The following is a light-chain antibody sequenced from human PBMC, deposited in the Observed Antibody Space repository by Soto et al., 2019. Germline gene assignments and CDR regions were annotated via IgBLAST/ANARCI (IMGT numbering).Light chain of an antibody. CDR3: HQYNNWPPYT. J-gene: IGKJ2*01. CDR1: QSVSSD. Sequence: EIVMTQSPSTLSVSPLERFTLSCRASQSVSSDLAWYQQKPGQAPRLLIYGASTRATGIPARFSGSGSGTDFTLAISSLQSEDFAIYYCHQYNNWPPYTFGQGTKVGIK. CDR2: GAS. V-gene: IGKV3-15*01.